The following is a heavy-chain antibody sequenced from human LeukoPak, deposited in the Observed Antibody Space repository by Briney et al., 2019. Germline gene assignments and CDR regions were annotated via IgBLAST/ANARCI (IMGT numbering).Heavy chain of an antibody. V-gene: IGHV4-59*08. CDR2: IYYSGST. CDR1: GGSISSYY. J-gene: IGHJ3*02. CDR3: AREYSSSSGRRAFDI. D-gene: IGHD6-6*01. Sequence: SETLSLTCTVSGGSISSYYWSWIRQPPGKGLEWIGYIYYSGSTNYNLSLRSRVTISVDTSKNQFSLKLSSVTAADTAVYYCAREYSSSSGRRAFDIWGQGTIDTVSS.